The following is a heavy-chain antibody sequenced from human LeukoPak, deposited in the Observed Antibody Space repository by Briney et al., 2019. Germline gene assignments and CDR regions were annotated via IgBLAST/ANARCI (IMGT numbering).Heavy chain of an antibody. Sequence: ASVKVSCKASGGTFSSYAISWVRQAPGQGPEWMGVISPSGGSTTYAQKFQDRLTLTRDMSTSTDYLELSSLRSEDTAVYYCARDNSVRDEAWWFNPWGQGTLVTVSS. J-gene: IGHJ5*02. V-gene: IGHV1-46*01. CDR1: GGTFSSYA. CDR2: ISPSGGST. D-gene: IGHD5-24*01. CDR3: ARDNSVRDEAWWFNP.